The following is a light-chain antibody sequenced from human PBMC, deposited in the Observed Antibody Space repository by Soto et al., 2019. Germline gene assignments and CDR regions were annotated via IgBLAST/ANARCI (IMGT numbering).Light chain of an antibody. CDR2: DVR. V-gene: IGLV2-14*01. Sequence: QSVLTQPASLSGAPGQSIPISFTGTSSDVGGYNYVSWYQQHPGKAPKLMIYDVRKRASGASNRFSGSKSGNTASLTISGLQAEDEADYYCTSYTSSSTLYVFGTGTKLTVL. CDR3: TSYTSSSTLYV. J-gene: IGLJ1*01. CDR1: SSDVGGYNY.